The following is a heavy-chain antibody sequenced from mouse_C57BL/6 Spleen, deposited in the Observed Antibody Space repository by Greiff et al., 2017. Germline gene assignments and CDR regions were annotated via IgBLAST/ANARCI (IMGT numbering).Heavy chain of an antibody. V-gene: IGHV1-82*01. J-gene: IGHJ2*01. Sequence: VQLQQSGPELVKPGASVKISCKASGYAFSSSWMNWVKQRPGKGLEWIGRIYPGDGDTNYNGKFKGKATLTADKSSSTAYMQLSSLTSEDSAVYFCARGPWDGSSYEGDYWGQGTTLTVSS. CDR2: IYPGDGDT. CDR3: ARGPWDGSSYEGDY. D-gene: IGHD1-1*01. CDR1: GYAFSSSW.